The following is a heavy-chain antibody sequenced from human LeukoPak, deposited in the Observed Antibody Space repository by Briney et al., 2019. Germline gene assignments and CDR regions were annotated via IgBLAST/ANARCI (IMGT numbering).Heavy chain of an antibody. CDR3: GKDHDCGWGSCGN. CDR2: ISGSGGST. Sequence: GGSLRLSCAASGFTFSSYAMSWVRQAPGKGLEWVSAISGSGGSTYYADSVKGRFTISRDNSRNTLYLQMNSLRAEDTAVDYWGKDHDCGWGSCGNWGQGTLVTVSS. CDR1: GFTFSSYA. V-gene: IGHV3-23*01. D-gene: IGHD3-16*01. J-gene: IGHJ4*02.